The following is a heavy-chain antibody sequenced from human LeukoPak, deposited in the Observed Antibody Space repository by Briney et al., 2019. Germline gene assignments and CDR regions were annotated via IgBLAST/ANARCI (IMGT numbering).Heavy chain of an antibody. CDR2: IKLDGSEK. D-gene: IGHD3-3*01. CDR1: GFTFSSYW. CDR3: ARDQYDTWSRRGNFDS. V-gene: IGHV3-7*03. Sequence: GGSLRLSCAASGFTFSSYWMNWVRQAPGKGLEWVANIKLDGSEKNYVDSVKGRFTISRDNTKNSLYLQMNSLRAEDTAVFYCARDQYDTWSRRGNFDSWGQGTLVIVSS. J-gene: IGHJ4*02.